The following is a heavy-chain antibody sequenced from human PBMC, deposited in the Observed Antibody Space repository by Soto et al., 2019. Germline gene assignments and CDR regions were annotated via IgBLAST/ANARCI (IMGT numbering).Heavy chain of an antibody. CDR2: INHSGST. V-gene: IGHV4-34*01. CDR1: GGSFSGYY. J-gene: IGHJ6*02. CDR3: ARVTPRNYDFWSGPRSGMDV. D-gene: IGHD3-3*01. Sequence: SETLSLTCAVYGGSFSGYYWSWIRQPPGKGLEWIGEINHSGSTNYNPSLKSRVTISVDTSKNRFSLKLSSVTAADTAVYYCARVTPRNYDFWSGPRSGMDVWGQGTTVTVSS.